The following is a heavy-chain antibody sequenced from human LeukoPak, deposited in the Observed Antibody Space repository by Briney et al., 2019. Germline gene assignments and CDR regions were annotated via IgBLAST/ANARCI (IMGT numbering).Heavy chain of an antibody. V-gene: IGHV3-7*01. D-gene: IGHD3-22*01. Sequence: GGSLRLSCAASGFTFSSYWMSWVRQAPGKGLEWVANIKQDGSEKYYVDSVKGRFTISRDNAKNSLYLQMNSLRAEDTAVYYCAREGRDYYDSSGYLDYWGQGTLVAVSS. CDR3: AREGRDYYDSSGYLDY. CDR2: IKQDGSEK. CDR1: GFTFSSYW. J-gene: IGHJ4*02.